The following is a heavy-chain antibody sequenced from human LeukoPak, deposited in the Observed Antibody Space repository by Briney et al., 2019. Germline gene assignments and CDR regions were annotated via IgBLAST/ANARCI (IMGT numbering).Heavy chain of an antibody. D-gene: IGHD3-3*01. J-gene: IGHJ4*02. V-gene: IGHV3-21*01. CDR2: ISSSSNYI. Sequence: GGSLRLSCAASGFTFSSYSMNWVRQAPGKGLEWVSSISSSSNYIYYADSVKGRFTISRENAKNSLYLQMNNLRAEDMTVYYCARTLDSGGIFGVVIHGFDYWGQGTLVTVSS. CDR3: ARTLDSGGIFGVVIHGFDY. CDR1: GFTFSSYS.